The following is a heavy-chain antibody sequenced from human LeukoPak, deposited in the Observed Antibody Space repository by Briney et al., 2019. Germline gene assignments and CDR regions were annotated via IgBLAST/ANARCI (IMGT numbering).Heavy chain of an antibody. CDR1: GFTFSSYS. V-gene: IGHV3-21*04. CDR2: ISSSSSYI. CDR3: AKDIQGSSSGPVDY. J-gene: IGHJ4*02. D-gene: IGHD6-6*01. Sequence: AGGSLRLSCAASGFTFSSYSMNWVRQAPGKGLEWVSSISSSSSYIYYADSVKGRFTISRDNAKNSLYLQMNSLRAEDTALYYCAKDIQGSSSGPVDYWGQGTLVTVSS.